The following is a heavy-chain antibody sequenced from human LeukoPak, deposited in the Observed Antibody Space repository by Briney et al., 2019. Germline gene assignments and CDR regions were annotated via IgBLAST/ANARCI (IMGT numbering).Heavy chain of an antibody. Sequence: ASVKVSCKASGYTFTGYYMHWVRQAPGQGLEWMGWINPSSGGTNYAQKFQGRVTMTRDTSISTAYMELSRLRSDDTAVYYCARDLYGGRPYYFGYWGQGTLVTVSS. D-gene: IGHD4-23*01. V-gene: IGHV1-2*02. CDR3: ARDLYGGRPYYFGY. CDR2: INPSSGGT. CDR1: GYTFTGYY. J-gene: IGHJ4*02.